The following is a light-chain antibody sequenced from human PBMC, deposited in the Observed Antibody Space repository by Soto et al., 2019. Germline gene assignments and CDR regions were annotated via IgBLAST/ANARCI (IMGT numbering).Light chain of an antibody. J-gene: IGKJ4*01. V-gene: IGKV1-33*01. CDR1: QDISNY. Sequence: DIQVTQYPSSLSASVGDRVTITCQASQDISNYLNWYQQKPGKAPKLLIYDASNLETGVPSRFSGSGSGTDFTFTISSLQPEDIATYYCQQYDNLPLTFGGGTKVDI. CDR2: DAS. CDR3: QQYDNLPLT.